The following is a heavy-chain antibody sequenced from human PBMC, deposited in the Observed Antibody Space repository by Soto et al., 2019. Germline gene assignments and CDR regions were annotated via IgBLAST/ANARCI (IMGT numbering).Heavy chain of an antibody. D-gene: IGHD1-7*01. CDR3: AKDPARNWNYAGIFDY. V-gene: IGHV3-30*18. CDR2: ISYDGSNK. CDR1: GFTFSSYG. Sequence: QVQLVESGGGVVQPGRSLRLSCAASGFTFSSYGMHWVRQAPGKGLEWVAVISYDGSNKYYADSVKGRFTISRDNSKNPLYLQMNSLRAEDTAVYYCAKDPARNWNYAGIFDYWGQGTLVTVSS. J-gene: IGHJ4*02.